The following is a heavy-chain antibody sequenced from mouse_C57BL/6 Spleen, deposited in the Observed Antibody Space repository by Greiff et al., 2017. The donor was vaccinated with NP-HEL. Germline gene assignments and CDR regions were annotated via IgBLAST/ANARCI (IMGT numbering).Heavy chain of an antibody. CDR3: KVSYYYGSSYVEDAMDY. J-gene: IGHJ4*01. V-gene: IGHV14-4*01. Sequence: VQLKESGAELVRPGASVKLSCTASGFNIKDDYMHWVKQRPEQGLEWIGWIDPENGDTEYASKFRGKATITADTSSNTAYLLLSSLTSADTAVYYGKVSYYYGSSYVEDAMDYWGQGTSVTVSS. D-gene: IGHD1-1*01. CDR1: GFNIKDDY. CDR2: IDPENGDT.